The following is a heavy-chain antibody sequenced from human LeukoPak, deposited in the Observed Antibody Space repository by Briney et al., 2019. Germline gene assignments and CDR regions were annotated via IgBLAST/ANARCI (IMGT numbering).Heavy chain of an antibody. D-gene: IGHD7-27*01. Sequence: GGSLRLSCAASGFTFSSYTISWVRQAPGKGLEWVSTITTSDGNTYYADSVKGRFTVSRDNSKNTLFLQMNSLRAEDTAVYYCAKDGGLWVSAHWGDSWGRGTLVTVSS. CDR1: GFTFSSYT. J-gene: IGHJ4*02. CDR3: AKDGGLWVSAHWGDS. V-gene: IGHV3-23*01. CDR2: ITTSDGNT.